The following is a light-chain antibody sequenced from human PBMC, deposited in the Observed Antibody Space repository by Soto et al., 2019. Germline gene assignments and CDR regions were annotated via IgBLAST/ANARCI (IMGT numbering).Light chain of an antibody. Sequence: QSALTQPASVSGSPGQSITISCAGTSADIGAFNYVSWYQHHPDKAPKLLIYDVSHRPSGVSTRFSASKSANTASLTISGLQADDEADYYCSSYSTTSALVFGGGTQLTV. CDR1: SADIGAFNY. V-gene: IGLV2-14*03. J-gene: IGLJ7*01. CDR2: DVS. CDR3: SSYSTTSALV.